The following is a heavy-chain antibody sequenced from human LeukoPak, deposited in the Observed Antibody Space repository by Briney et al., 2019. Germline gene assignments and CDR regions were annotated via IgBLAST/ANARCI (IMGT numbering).Heavy chain of an antibody. CDR3: ARTHCSSTSCYPYFDY. CDR1: GYTFTGYY. D-gene: IGHD2-2*01. CDR2: INPNSGGT. Sequence: ASVKVSCKASGYTFTGYYMHWVRQAPGQGLEWMGWINPNSGGTNYAQKFQGRDTMTRDTSITTAYMELSRLRSDDTAVYYCARTHCSSTSCYPYFDYWGQGTLVTVSS. J-gene: IGHJ4*02. V-gene: IGHV1-2*02.